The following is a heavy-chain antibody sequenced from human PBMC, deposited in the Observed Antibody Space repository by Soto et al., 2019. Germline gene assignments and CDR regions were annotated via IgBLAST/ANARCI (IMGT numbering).Heavy chain of an antibody. CDR2: ISYDGSNK. J-gene: IGHJ6*02. Sequence: QVQLVESGGGVVQPGRSLRLSCAASGFTFSSYGMHWVRQAPGKGLEWVAVISYDGSNKYYADSVKGRFTISRDNSKNXXDLQLNSLRAEDTAVYYCAKHLRFVEWTYYYGMDVWGQGTTVTVSS. CDR3: AKHLRFVEWTYYYGMDV. CDR1: GFTFSSYG. D-gene: IGHD3-3*01. V-gene: IGHV3-30*18.